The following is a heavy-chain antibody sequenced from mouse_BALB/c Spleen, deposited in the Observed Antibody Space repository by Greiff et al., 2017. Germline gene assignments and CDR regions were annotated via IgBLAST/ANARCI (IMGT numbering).Heavy chain of an antibody. CDR3: ASFYGNYWYFDV. V-gene: IGHV14-3*02. CDR1: GFNIKDTY. CDR2: IDPANGNT. Sequence: VQLQQSGAELVKPGASVKLSCTASGFNIKDTYMYWVKQRPEQGLEWIGRIDPANGNTKYDPKFQGKATITADTSSNTAYLQLSSLTSEDTAVYYCASFYGNYWYFDVWGAGTTVTVSS. J-gene: IGHJ1*01. D-gene: IGHD2-1*01.